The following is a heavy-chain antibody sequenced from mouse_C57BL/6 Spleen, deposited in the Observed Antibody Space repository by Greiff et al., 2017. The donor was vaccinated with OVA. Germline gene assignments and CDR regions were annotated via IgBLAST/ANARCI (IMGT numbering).Heavy chain of an antibody. J-gene: IGHJ3*01. D-gene: IGHD1-1*01. Sequence: EVQLQQSGPELVKPGASVKISCKASGYTFTDYYMNWVKQSHGKSLEWIGDINPNNGGTSYNQKFKGKATLTVDKSSSTAYMELRSLTSEDSAVYYCARYDYYGFAYWGQGTLVTVSA. CDR1: GYTFTDYY. V-gene: IGHV1-26*01. CDR2: INPNNGGT. CDR3: ARYDYYGFAY.